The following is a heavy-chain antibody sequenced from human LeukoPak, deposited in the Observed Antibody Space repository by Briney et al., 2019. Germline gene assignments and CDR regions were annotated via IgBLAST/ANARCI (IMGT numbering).Heavy chain of an antibody. CDR2: MNPNSGNT. V-gene: IGHV1-8*01. CDR1: GYTFTSYD. D-gene: IGHD3-22*01. CDR3: ARSYDSSGYRNDI. Sequence: GASVKVSCKASGYTFTSYDINWVRQATGQGLEWMGWMNPNSGNTGYAQKFQGRVTMTRNTSISTAYMELSSLRSEDTAVYYCARSYDSSGYRNDIWGQGTMVTVPS. J-gene: IGHJ3*02.